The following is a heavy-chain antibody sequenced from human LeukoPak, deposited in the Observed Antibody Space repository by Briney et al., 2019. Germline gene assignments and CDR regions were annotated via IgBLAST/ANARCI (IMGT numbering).Heavy chain of an antibody. CDR1: GFTFDNYA. D-gene: IGHD6-19*01. CDR2: ISWNSGTI. CDR3: ARAYKDRSLAGKKEFFQH. Sequence: GGSLRLSCAASGFTFDNYAMNWVRQVPGKGLEWFSLISWNSGTIDYADSVKGRFTISRDNANNFLYLQMNSLRAEDTALYYCARAYKDRSLAGKKEFFQHWGQGTLVTVSS. J-gene: IGHJ1*01. V-gene: IGHV3-9*01.